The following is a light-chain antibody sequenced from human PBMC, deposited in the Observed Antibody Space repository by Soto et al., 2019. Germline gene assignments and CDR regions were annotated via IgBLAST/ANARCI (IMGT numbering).Light chain of an antibody. J-gene: IGLJ3*02. Sequence: QSPLTQPASVSGSPGQSITFSCTGSSDDIGNFNLVSWYQQYPGKAPKLILYEVNKRPLGVSDRFSGSKSGNTASLTISGLQAEDEADYHCCSYAGSRWVFGGGTKVTVL. CDR3: CSYAGSRWV. CDR2: EVN. V-gene: IGLV2-23*02. CDR1: SDDIGNFNL.